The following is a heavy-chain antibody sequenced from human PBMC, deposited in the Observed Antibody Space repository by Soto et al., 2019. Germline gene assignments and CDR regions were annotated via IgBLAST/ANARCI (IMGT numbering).Heavy chain of an antibody. CDR1: GDSINNGDYY. Sequence: QVQLQESGPGLVNPSQTLSLTCTVSGDSINNGDYYWSWVRHHPVKGLEWIGYIYYSGATSNNPSLKVRVTISLDTSESHFALRLSSVTAADTAVYYCSREGYNSTGMDVWGQGTTVTVSS. D-gene: IGHD1-1*01. CDR3: SREGYNSTGMDV. CDR2: IYYSGAT. V-gene: IGHV4-31*03. J-gene: IGHJ6*02.